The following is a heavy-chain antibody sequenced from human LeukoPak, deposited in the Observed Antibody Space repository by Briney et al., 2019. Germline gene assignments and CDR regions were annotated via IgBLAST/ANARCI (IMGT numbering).Heavy chain of an antibody. CDR3: ARAIGAAAGTVDY. V-gene: IGHV3-21*01. Sequence: TGGPLRLSCAASGFTFSSYSMTWVRQAPGKGLEWVSSISSSSSYIYYADSVKGRFTISRDNAKNSLYLQMNSLRAEDTAVYYCARAIGAAAGTVDYWGQGTLVTVSS. J-gene: IGHJ4*02. D-gene: IGHD6-13*01. CDR1: GFTFSSYS. CDR2: ISSSSSYI.